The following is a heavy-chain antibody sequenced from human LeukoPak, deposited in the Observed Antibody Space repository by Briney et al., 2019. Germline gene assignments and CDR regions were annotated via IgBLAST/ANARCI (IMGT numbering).Heavy chain of an antibody. J-gene: IGHJ4*02. CDR1: GGSISSYY. CDR2: IYYSGNT. CDR3: ARYCSGGSCYSYFDY. D-gene: IGHD2-15*01. Sequence: SETLSLTCTVSGGSISSYYWRWIRQPPGKGLEWIGYIYYSGNTNYDPSLKSRVTISVDTSKNQFSLKLNSVTAADTAVYYCARYCSGGSCYSYFDYWGQGTLVTVSS. V-gene: IGHV4-59*01.